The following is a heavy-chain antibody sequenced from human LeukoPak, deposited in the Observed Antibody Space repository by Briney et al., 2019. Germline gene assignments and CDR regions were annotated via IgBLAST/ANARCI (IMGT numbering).Heavy chain of an antibody. J-gene: IGHJ4*02. CDR1: GLTFSSYA. CDR2: ISYDGSNK. Sequence: GGSLRLSCAASGLTFSSYAMHWVRQAPGKGLEWVAVISYDGSNKYYADSVKGRFTISRDNSKNTLYLQMNSLRAEDTAVYYCARATHYSGSYLHYWGQGTLVTVSS. CDR3: ARATHYSGSYLHY. D-gene: IGHD1-26*01. V-gene: IGHV3-30-3*01.